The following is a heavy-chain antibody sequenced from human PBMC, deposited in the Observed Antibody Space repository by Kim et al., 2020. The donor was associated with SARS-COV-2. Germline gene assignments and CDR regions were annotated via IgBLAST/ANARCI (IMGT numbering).Heavy chain of an antibody. V-gene: IGHV3-9*01. CDR3: AKDRGSGSSTKRGFYY. CDR2: INWNSGGI. Sequence: GGSLRLSCVASGFNFDDYAMHWVRQAPGKGLEWVSGINWNSGGIDYADSVKGRFTISRDNAKNSLFLQMNNLRPEDTALYYCAKDRGSGSSTKRGFYYWGQGTLVTVSS. J-gene: IGHJ4*02. CDR1: GFNFDDYA. D-gene: IGHD3-10*01.